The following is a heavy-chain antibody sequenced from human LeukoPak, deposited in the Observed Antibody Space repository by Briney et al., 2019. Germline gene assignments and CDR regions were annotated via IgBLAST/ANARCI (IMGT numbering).Heavy chain of an antibody. CDR1: GGSISSYY. CDR3: RGIDIIAAAGTVDY. V-gene: IGHV4-59*12. J-gene: IGHJ4*02. D-gene: IGHD6-13*01. Sequence: PSETLSLTCTVSGGSISSYYWSWIRQSPGKGLEWIGYIYYSGSTNYNPSLKSRVTISVDTSKNQFSLKLSSVTAADTAVYYCRGIDIIAAAGTVDYWGQGTLVTVSS. CDR2: IYYSGST.